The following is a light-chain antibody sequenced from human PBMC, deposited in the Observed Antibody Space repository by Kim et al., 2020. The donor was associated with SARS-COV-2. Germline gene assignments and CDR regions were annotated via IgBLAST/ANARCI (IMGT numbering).Light chain of an antibody. CDR1: QSISNN. CDR2: DAS. CDR3: QHYNGWPPMFS. J-gene: IGKJ2*03. V-gene: IGKV3-15*01. Sequence: SPGERDTLSCRASQSISNNLAWYQQKPGQAPRLLIYDASTRATGIPARFSGSGSGAEFTLTISRLQSEDFAVYYCQHYNGWPPMFSFGQGTKLEI.